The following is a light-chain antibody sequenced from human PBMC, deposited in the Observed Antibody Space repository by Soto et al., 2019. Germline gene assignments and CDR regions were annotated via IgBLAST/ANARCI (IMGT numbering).Light chain of an antibody. J-gene: IGLJ1*01. CDR3: SSYARTYIV. V-gene: IGLV2-8*01. CDR2: DVS. CDR1: SSDIGGYNF. Sequence: QSVLTQPPSASGSPGQSVTISCTGTSSDIGGYNFVSWYQQHPGKAPKLMIYDVSQRPSGVPDRFSGSKSGNTASPTVSGLQAEDEADYYCSSYARTYIVFVTGTKVTVL.